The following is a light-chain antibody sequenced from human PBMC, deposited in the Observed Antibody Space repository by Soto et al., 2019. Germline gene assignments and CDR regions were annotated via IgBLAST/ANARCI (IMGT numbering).Light chain of an antibody. CDR2: EVS. V-gene: IGLV2-14*01. Sequence: QSALAQPASVSGSPGQSITISFSGSSIDVGDNNYVSWYQHHPGKAPKLIIYEVSNRPSGVSNRFSGSSSDNTASLTISGLLPDDEADYYCSSYTTSSTPSYVFGTGTKLTVL. CDR1: SIDVGDNNY. J-gene: IGLJ1*01. CDR3: SSYTTSSTPSYV.